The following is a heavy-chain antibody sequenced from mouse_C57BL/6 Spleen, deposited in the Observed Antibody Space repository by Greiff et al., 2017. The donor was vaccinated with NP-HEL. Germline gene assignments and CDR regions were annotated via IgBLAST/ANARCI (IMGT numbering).Heavy chain of an antibody. Sequence: ESGPGLVKPSQSLSLTCSVTGYSITSGYYWNWIRQFPGNKLEWMGYISYDGSNNYNPSLKNRISITRDTSKNQFFLKLNSVTTEDTATYYCAGLRRGYFDVWGTGTTVTVSS. CDR1: GYSITSGYY. CDR3: AGLRRGYFDV. CDR2: ISYDGSN. D-gene: IGHD2-12*01. J-gene: IGHJ1*03. V-gene: IGHV3-6*01.